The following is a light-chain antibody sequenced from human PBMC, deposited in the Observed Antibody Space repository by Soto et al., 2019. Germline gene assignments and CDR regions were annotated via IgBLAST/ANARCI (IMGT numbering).Light chain of an antibody. Sequence: QSVLTQPPSVYGAPGQRVTISCTGSSSNIGAGYDVHWYQQLPGTAPKLLIYGTSNRPSGVPDRFSGSKSGTSASLAITGLQAEDEADYYCQSYDSSLSAIFGGGTKLTVL. CDR3: QSYDSSLSAI. CDR2: GTS. J-gene: IGLJ2*01. V-gene: IGLV1-40*01. CDR1: SSNIGAGYD.